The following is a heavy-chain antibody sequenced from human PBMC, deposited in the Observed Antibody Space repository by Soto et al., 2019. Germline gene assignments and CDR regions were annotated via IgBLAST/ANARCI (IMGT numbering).Heavy chain of an antibody. V-gene: IGHV3-66*01. CDR1: GFTVSSNY. J-gene: IGHJ6*02. CDR2: IYSGGST. D-gene: IGHD6-25*01. CDR3: ATSPAYYGRDG. Sequence: GGSLRLSCAASGFTVSSNYMSLVRQAPGKGLEWVSVIYSGGSTHYADSVKGGFTISRDNSKNTLYLQMNSLRAEDTAVYYGATSPAYYGRDGWGQGTTFT.